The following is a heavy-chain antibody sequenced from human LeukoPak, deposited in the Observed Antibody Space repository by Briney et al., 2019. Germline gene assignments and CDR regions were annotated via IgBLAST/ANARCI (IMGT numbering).Heavy chain of an antibody. CDR2: IYYSGTA. CDR1: GASLSTSS. CDR3: ARHLSSGWSDY. Sequence: PSETLSLTCTVSGASLSTSSWTWIRQPPGKGLECIGFIYYSGTAYYHPSLKSRVTISLDTSKNQFSLRLNSVTAADTAVYYCARHLSSGWSDYWGQGTLVTVS. J-gene: IGHJ4*02. D-gene: IGHD6-19*01. V-gene: IGHV4-59*08.